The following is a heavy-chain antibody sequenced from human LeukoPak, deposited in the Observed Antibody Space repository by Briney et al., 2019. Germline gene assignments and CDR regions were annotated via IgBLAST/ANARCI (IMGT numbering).Heavy chain of an antibody. CDR2: INHSGST. CDR1: GGSFSGYY. Sequence: SETLSPTCAVYGGSFSGYYWSWIRQPPGKGLEWIGEINHSGSTNYNPSLKSRVTISVDTSKNQFSLKLSSVTAADTAVYYCARHIRASQWPLGHYYYYYMDVWGKGTTVTISS. CDR3: ARHIRASQWPLGHYYYYYMDV. D-gene: IGHD6-19*01. V-gene: IGHV4-34*01. J-gene: IGHJ6*03.